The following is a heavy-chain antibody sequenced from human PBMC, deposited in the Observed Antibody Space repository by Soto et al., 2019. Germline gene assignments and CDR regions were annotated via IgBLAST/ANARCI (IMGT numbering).Heavy chain of an antibody. V-gene: IGHV2-5*02. J-gene: IGHJ4*02. CDR2: IYWDDVK. CDR3: ARKGSGDYALDY. Sequence: QITLKESGPTLVKPTQTLTLTCTLSGFSLSTSGVGVGWIRQSPGKALEWLAVIYWDDVKHYSPSLARRLTITKDTSESDVVLTMTNMDPVETATYYCARKGSGDYALDYWGQGIVVTVSS. CDR1: GFSLSTSGVG. D-gene: IGHD4-17*01.